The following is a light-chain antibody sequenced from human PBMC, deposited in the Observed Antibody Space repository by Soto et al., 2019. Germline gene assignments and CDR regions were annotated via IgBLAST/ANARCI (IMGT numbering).Light chain of an antibody. J-gene: IGKJ4*01. CDR2: KAS. CDR1: QSISSW. CDR3: QQRSNWPPVT. V-gene: IGKV1-5*03. Sequence: DIQMTQSPSTLSASVGDRVTITCRASQSISSWLAWYQQKPGKAPKLLIYKASSLESGVPSRFSGSGSGTEFTLTISSLEPEDFAVYYCQQRSNWPPVTFGGGTKVDIK.